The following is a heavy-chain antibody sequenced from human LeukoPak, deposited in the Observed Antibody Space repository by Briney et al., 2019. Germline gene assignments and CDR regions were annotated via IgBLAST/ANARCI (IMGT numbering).Heavy chain of an antibody. CDR3: ARVSYDSSGYYGDY. CDR2: IYTSGST. D-gene: IGHD3-22*01. V-gene: IGHV4-61*02. J-gene: IGHJ4*02. Sequence: TLSLTCTVSGGSISSGSYYWSWIRQPAGKGLGWIGRIYTSGSTNYNPSLKSRVTISVDTSKNQFSLKLSSVTAADTAVYYCARVSYDSSGYYGDYWGQGTLVTVSS. CDR1: GGSISSGSYY.